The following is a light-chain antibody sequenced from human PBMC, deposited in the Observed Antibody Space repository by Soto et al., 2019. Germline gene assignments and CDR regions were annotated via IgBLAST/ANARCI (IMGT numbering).Light chain of an antibody. CDR1: SSNIRAGYD. CDR3: QSYDSSLSGWV. V-gene: IGLV1-40*01. J-gene: IGLJ3*02. Sequence: QSVLTQPPSVSGAPGQRVTISCTGSSSNIRAGYDVHWCQQLPGTAPKLLIFGNNNRPLGVPDRFSGSKSGTSASLAITGLQAEDEADYYCQSYDSSLSGWVFGGGTKVTVL. CDR2: GNN.